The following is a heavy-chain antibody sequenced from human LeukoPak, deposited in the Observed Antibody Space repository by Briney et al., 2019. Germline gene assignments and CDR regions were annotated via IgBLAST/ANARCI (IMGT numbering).Heavy chain of an antibody. D-gene: IGHD1-26*01. CDR3: AREGRLSGSYRKPFDY. CDR1: GFTFSSYA. Sequence: PGRSLRLSCAASGFTFSSYAMHWVRQAPGKGLEWVAVISYDGCNKYYADSVKGRFTISRDNSKNTLYLQMNSLRAEDTAVYYCAREGRLSGSYRKPFDYWGQGTLVTVSS. CDR2: ISYDGCNK. V-gene: IGHV3-30*04. J-gene: IGHJ4*02.